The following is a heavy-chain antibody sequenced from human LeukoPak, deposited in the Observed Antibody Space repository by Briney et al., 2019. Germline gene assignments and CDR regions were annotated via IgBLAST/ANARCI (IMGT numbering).Heavy chain of an antibody. Sequence: TGRSLRLSCAASGFTFSKYGMHWVRQAPGKGLEWVADISYDGSDRYYADSVKGRFTISRDNSKNTLYLQMNSLRAEDTAVYYCARDGTSSFDYWGQGTLVTVSS. J-gene: IGHJ4*02. CDR2: ISYDGSDR. D-gene: IGHD4-23*01. V-gene: IGHV3-30*03. CDR1: GFTFSKYG. CDR3: ARDGTSSFDY.